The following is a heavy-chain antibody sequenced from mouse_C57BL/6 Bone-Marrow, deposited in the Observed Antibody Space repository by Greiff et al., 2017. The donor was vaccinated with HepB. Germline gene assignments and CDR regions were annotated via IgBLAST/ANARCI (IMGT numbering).Heavy chain of an antibody. CDR1: GFSLTSYG. J-gene: IGHJ4*01. CDR2: IWRGGST. CDR3: AKNKDGSYAMDY. D-gene: IGHD2-3*01. Sequence: VKLQESGPGLVQPSQSLSITCTVSGFSLTSYGVHWVRQSPGKGLEWLGVIWRGGSTDYNAAFMSRLSITKDNSKSQVFFKMNSLQADDTAIYYCAKNKDGSYAMDYWGQGTSVTVSS. V-gene: IGHV2-5*01.